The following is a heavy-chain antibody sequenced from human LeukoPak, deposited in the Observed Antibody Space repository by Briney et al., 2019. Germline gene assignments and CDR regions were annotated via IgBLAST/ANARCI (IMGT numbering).Heavy chain of an antibody. CDR2: IRTKAYGGTT. D-gene: IGHD1-1*01. CDR3: TRDLYDTGRYYNMDV. J-gene: IGHJ6*03. V-gene: IGHV3-49*04. CDR1: GFTFGDYA. Sequence: GGSLRLSCTASGFTFGDYAMSWVRQVPGKGLEWVGFIRTKAYGGTTEYAASVKGRFTISRDVSGTIAYLQMNSLKTEDTAVYYCTRDLYDTGRYYNMDVWGKGTTVTVSS.